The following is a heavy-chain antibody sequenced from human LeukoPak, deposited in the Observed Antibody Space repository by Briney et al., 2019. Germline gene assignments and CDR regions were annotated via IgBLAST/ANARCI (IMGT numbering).Heavy chain of an antibody. Sequence: PGGSLRLSCAASGFTFSSYWMHWVRQAPGKGLVWVSHIDSDGSSTCYADSVKGRFTISRDNAKNTLYLQMNSLRAEDTAVYYCARDRDCSGGSCYSGLPHPVENWFDSWGQGTLVTVSS. V-gene: IGHV3-74*01. D-gene: IGHD2-15*01. CDR2: IDSDGSST. CDR3: ARDRDCSGGSCYSGLPHPVENWFDS. J-gene: IGHJ5*01. CDR1: GFTFSSYW.